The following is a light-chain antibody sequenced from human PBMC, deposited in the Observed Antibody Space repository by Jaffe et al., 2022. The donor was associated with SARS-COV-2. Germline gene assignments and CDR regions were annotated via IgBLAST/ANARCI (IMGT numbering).Light chain of an antibody. CDR3: SSYTSSSAYV. Sequence: QSALTQPASVSGSPGQSITISCTGTGSDVGGYNYVSWYQYYPGKAPKLMIYEVSNRPSGVPDRFSGSKSGNTASLTISGLQAEDEADYYCSSYTSSSAYVFGIGTKVTVL. J-gene: IGLJ1*01. CDR1: GSDVGGYNY. CDR2: EVS. V-gene: IGLV2-14*01.